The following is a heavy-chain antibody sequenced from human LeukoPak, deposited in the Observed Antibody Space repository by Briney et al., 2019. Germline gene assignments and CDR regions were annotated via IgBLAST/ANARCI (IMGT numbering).Heavy chain of an antibody. D-gene: IGHD3-10*01. J-gene: IGHJ4*02. CDR3: ARRGSGSYVLDY. V-gene: IGHV1-46*01. CDR1: GYTFTRYY. CDR2: INPSDGVI. Sequence: ASVKDSCKASGYTFTRYYMHWVRQAPGQGLEWMGIINPSDGVIDYAQKFQDRVTMTRDTSTSTVYMELSSLRSEDTAVYYWARRGSGSYVLDYWGQGTLVTVSS.